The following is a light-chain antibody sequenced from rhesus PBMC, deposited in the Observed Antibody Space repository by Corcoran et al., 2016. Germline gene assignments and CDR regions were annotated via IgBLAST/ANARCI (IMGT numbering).Light chain of an antibody. CDR3: QQYNHSPPYS. CDR1: QGINNY. V-gene: IGKV1-66*01. CDR2: YAS. J-gene: IGKJ2*01. Sequence: DIQMTQSPSSLSASVGDRVTITCRASQGINNYLSWYQQKPGKAPKPLSYYASSLETGVPSRFSGSRSGADYTLTISSLRPEDIATYYCQQYNHSPPYSFGQGTKVEIK.